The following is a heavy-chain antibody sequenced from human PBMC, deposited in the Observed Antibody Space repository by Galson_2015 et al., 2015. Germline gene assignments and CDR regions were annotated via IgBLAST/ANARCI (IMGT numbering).Heavy chain of an antibody. CDR3: ARQAYNDGWGFDY. J-gene: IGHJ4*02. CDR1: GGSITSGNYY. CDR2: VYTSGNT. V-gene: IGHV4-61*02. D-gene: IGHD3-10*01. Sequence: TLSLTCTVSGGSITSGNYYWTWIRQPAGKGLEWIGRVYTSGNTDYNPSLKSRVTISVDTSKNQFSLKLNSVTAADRAVYFCARQAYNDGWGFDYWGQGTLVTVSS.